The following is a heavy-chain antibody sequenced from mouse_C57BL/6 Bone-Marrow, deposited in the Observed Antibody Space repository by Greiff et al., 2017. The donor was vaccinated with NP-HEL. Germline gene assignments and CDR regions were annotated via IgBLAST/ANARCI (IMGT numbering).Heavy chain of an antibody. D-gene: IGHD1-1*01. CDR3: ARVSYYGSSWGFAY. V-gene: IGHV1-39*01. J-gene: IGHJ3*01. CDR2: INPNYGTT. Sequence: VHVKQSGPELVKPGASVKISCKASGYSFTDYNMNWVKQSNGKSLEWIGVINPNYGTTSYNQKFKGKATLTVDQSSSTAYMQLNSLTSEDSAVYYCARVSYYGSSWGFAYWGQGTLVTVSA. CDR1: GYSFTDYN.